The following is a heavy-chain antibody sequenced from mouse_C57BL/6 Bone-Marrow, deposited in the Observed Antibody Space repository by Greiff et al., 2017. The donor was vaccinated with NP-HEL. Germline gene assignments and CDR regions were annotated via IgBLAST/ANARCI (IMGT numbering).Heavy chain of an antibody. CDR2: ISDGGSYT. Sequence: EVQGVESGGGLVKPGGSLKLSCAASGFTFSSYAMSWVRQTPEKRLEWVATISDGGSYTYYPDNVKGRFTISRDNAKNNLYLQMSHLKSEDTAMYYCARVDDGYPTLYYAMDYWGQGTSVTVSS. CDR3: ARVDDGYPTLYYAMDY. V-gene: IGHV5-4*01. D-gene: IGHD2-3*01. J-gene: IGHJ4*01. CDR1: GFTFSSYA.